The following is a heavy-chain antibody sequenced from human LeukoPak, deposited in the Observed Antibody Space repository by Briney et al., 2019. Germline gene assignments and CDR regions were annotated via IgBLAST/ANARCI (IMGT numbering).Heavy chain of an antibody. D-gene: IGHD3-22*01. J-gene: IGHJ3*02. CDR1: GDTFTSYY. Sequence: ASVKVSCKASGDTFTSYYMHWVRRAPGQGLECMGIINPSGTSTSYAQKFQGRVTMTRDMSTSTVYMELSSLRSEDTAVYYCARGRHYYDSSDYYYEGDAFDIWGQGTMVTVSS. V-gene: IGHV1-46*01. CDR2: INPSGTST. CDR3: ARGRHYYDSSDYYYEGDAFDI.